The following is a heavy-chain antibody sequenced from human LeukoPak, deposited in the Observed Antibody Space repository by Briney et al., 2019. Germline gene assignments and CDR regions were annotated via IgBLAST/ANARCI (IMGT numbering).Heavy chain of an antibody. Sequence: GASVKVSCKASGYTFTGYYMHWVRQAPGQGLEWMGWINPNSGGTNYAQKFQGRVTMTRDTSISTAYMELSRLRSDDTAVYYCARDPSPYYYDSSGYTFDYWGQGTLVTVSS. CDR3: ARDPSPYYYDSSGYTFDY. CDR1: GYTFTGYY. D-gene: IGHD3-22*01. V-gene: IGHV1-2*02. CDR2: INPNSGGT. J-gene: IGHJ4*02.